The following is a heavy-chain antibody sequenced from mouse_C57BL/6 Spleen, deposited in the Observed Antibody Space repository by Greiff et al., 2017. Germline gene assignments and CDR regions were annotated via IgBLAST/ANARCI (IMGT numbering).Heavy chain of an antibody. Sequence: VKLQQPGAELVKPGASVKLSCKASGYTFTSYWMHWVKQRAGQGLEWIGMIHPNSGSTNYNEKFKSKATLTVDKSSSTAYMQLSSLTSEDSAVYYCARFDYFAYWGQGTLVTVSA. J-gene: IGHJ3*01. CDR1: GYTFTSYW. D-gene: IGHD2-4*01. V-gene: IGHV1-64*01. CDR3: ARFDYFAY. CDR2: IHPNSGST.